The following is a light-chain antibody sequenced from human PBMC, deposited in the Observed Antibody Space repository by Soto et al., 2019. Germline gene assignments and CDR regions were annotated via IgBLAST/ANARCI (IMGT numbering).Light chain of an antibody. V-gene: IGKV3-15*01. CDR2: GAS. CDR1: QSVSST. J-gene: IGKJ1*01. CDR3: QQYYNWPRT. Sequence: ERGMTQYPPPLSVSPGGRATLSCRASQSVSSTLAWYQQKPGQAPRLLIYGASTRATDIPARFSGSGSGTEFTLTISSLQSEDFAVYYCQQYYNWPRTFGQGTKVDIK.